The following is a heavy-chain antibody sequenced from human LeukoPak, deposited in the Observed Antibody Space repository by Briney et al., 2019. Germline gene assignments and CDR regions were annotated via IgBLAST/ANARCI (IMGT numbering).Heavy chain of an antibody. D-gene: IGHD6-13*01. J-gene: IGHJ4*02. CDR3: ARGGSSSWHHFDY. V-gene: IGHV3-30*03. CDR2: ISYDGSNK. CDR1: EFTFSNYG. Sequence: PGRSLRLSCAASEFTFSNYGMHWVRQAPGKGLEWVSFISYDGSNKYYADSVKGRFTISRDNSKNTLYLQMGSLRAEDMAVYYCARGGSSSWHHFDYWGQGTLVTVSS.